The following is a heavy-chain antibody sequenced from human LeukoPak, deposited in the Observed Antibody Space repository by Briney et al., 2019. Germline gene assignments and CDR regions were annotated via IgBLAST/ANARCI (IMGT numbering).Heavy chain of an antibody. CDR2: ISYDGSNK. V-gene: IGHV3-30*18. D-gene: IGHD1-26*01. J-gene: IGHJ4*02. CDR1: GFTFSYYW. Sequence: PGGSLRLSCAASGFTFSYYWMGWVRQAPGKGLEWVAVISYDGSNKYYADSVKGRFTISRDNSKNTLYLQMNSLRAEDTAVYYCAKDRSGSPFDYWGQGTLVTVSS. CDR3: AKDRSGSPFDY.